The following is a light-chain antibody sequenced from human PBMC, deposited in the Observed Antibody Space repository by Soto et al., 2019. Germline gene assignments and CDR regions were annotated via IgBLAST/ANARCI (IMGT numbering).Light chain of an antibody. Sequence: QSALTQPASVSGSPGQSLTISCTGTSSDVGGYNYVSWYQHHPGKAPKLMIYDVNNRPSGVSNRFFGSKSGNTASLTISGLQVEDEADYYCSSYSSSSLYVFGTATKVTVL. CDR1: SSDVGGYNY. CDR3: SSYSSSSLYV. J-gene: IGLJ1*01. V-gene: IGLV2-14*03. CDR2: DVN.